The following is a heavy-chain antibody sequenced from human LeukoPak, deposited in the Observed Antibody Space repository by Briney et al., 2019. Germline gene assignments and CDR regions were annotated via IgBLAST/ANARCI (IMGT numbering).Heavy chain of an antibody. Sequence: GASVKVSCKVSGYTLTELSMHWVRQAPGKGLEWMGGFDPEDGETIYAQKFQGRVTMTEDTSTDTAYMELSSLRSEDTAVYYCATVKFYYDSSVYVEYFDYWGQGTLVTVSS. J-gene: IGHJ4*02. CDR2: FDPEDGET. V-gene: IGHV1-24*01. CDR1: GYTLTELS. D-gene: IGHD3-22*01. CDR3: ATVKFYYDSSVYVEYFDY.